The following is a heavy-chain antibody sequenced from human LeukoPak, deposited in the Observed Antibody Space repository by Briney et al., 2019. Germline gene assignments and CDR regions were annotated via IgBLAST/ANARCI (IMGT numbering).Heavy chain of an antibody. CDR1: ASSISDSY. Sequence: PSETLSLTCTVSASSISDSYWSWIRQSPGKGLEWAGQIHYSGGTIYNPSLRGRVTISLDTSKILLSLELSSVTATDTAVYYCARHGTGQKAFDIWGHGTTVTVSS. J-gene: IGHJ3*02. D-gene: IGHD1-14*01. V-gene: IGHV4-59*08. CDR3: ARHGTGQKAFDI. CDR2: IHYSGGT.